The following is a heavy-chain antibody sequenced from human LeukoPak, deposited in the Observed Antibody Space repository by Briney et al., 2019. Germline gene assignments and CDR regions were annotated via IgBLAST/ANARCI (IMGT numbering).Heavy chain of an antibody. CDR3: ARDEVGYDILTGYYSTWFDP. J-gene: IGHJ5*02. CDR1: GGSVSSGSYY. Sequence: SETLSLTCTVSGGSVSSGSYYWSWIRQPPGKGLEWIGYFYYRGSTKYNPSLKSRVAISVDTSKNQFSLKLSSVTAADTAVYYCARDEVGYDILTGYYSTWFDPWGQGTLVTVSS. D-gene: IGHD3-9*01. CDR2: FYYRGST. V-gene: IGHV4-61*01.